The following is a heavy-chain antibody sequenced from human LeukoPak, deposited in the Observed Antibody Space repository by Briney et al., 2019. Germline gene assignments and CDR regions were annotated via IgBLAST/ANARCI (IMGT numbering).Heavy chain of an antibody. V-gene: IGHV3-11*04. CDR2: ISASGDTI. CDR1: GFTLRNYY. J-gene: IGHJ4*02. Sequence: GGSLTLSCGVSGFTLRNYYMTWIRQAPEGGLEWVSYISASGDTIYYGDSVRGRFTNTRDNAKNSLYLDMNTLKAEDTAVYYCARDPSWEILSYFDYWGQGTLVTVSS. D-gene: IGHD1-26*01. CDR3: ARDPSWEILSYFDY.